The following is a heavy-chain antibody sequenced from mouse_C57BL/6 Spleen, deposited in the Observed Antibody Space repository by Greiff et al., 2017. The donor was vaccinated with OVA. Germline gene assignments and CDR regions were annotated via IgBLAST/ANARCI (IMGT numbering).Heavy chain of an antibody. CDR3: ARDRRLYAMDY. Sequence: EVKLQESGGGLVKPGGSLKLSCAASGFTFSSYAMSWVRQTPEKRLEWVATISDGGSYTYYPDNVKGRFTISGDTATNNLYLKMSHLKSEDTAMDYCARDRRLYAMDYWGQGTSVTVSS. V-gene: IGHV5-4*01. J-gene: IGHJ4*01. CDR1: GFTFSSYA. CDR2: ISDGGSYT.